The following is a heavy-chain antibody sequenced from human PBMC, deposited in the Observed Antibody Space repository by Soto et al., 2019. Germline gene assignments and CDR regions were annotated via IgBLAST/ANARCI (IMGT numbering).Heavy chain of an antibody. J-gene: IGHJ6*02. D-gene: IGHD4-17*01. CDR3: ARDQEVGRYGAPGADYYYGMDV. V-gene: IGHV3-33*01. CDR2: IWYDGSNK. Sequence: GGSLRLSCAASGFTFSSYGMHWVRQAPGKGLEWVAVIWYDGSNKYYADSVKGRFTISRDNSKNTLYLQMNSLRAEDTAVYYCARDQEVGRYGAPGADYYYGMDVWGQGTTVTVSS. CDR1: GFTFSSYG.